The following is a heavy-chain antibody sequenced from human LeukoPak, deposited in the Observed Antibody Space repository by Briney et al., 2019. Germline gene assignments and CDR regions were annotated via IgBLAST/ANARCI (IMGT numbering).Heavy chain of an antibody. V-gene: IGHV4-59*01. J-gene: IGHJ2*01. D-gene: IGHD6-19*01. CDR3: ARDVQWLTRSYWYFDL. CDR2: IYYSGST. CDR1: GGSISSYY. Sequence: PSETLSLTCTVSGGSISSYYWSWIRQPPGKGLEWIGYIYYSGSTNYNPSLKSRVTISVDTSKNQFSLKLSSVTAADTAVCYCARDVQWLTRSYWYFDLWGRGTLVTVSS.